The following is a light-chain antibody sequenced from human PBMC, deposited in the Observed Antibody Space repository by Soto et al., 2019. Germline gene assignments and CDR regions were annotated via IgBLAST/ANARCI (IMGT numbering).Light chain of an antibody. CDR3: QKSYSTPIN. V-gene: IGKV1-39*01. Sequence: DIQITHSPSSLSASVVERVTITFRASQSISSYLNWYQQKPGKAPKLLIYAASSLQSGVPSRFSGSGSGTDFTLTISSLQPEDFATYYCQKSYSTPINFGQGTRLEIK. J-gene: IGKJ5*01. CDR1: QSISSY. CDR2: AAS.